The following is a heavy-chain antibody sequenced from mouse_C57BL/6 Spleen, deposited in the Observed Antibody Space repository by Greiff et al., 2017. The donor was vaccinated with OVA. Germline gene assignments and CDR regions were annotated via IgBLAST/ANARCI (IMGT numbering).Heavy chain of an antibody. D-gene: IGHD1-1*01. CDR3: ARAPYGSSYWYFDV. Sequence: QVQLQQPGAELVRPGSSVKLSCKASGYTFTSYWMDWVKQRPGQGLEWIGNIYPSDSETHYNQKFKDKATLTVDKSSSTAYMQLSSLTSEDSAVYYCARAPYGSSYWYFDVWGTGTTVTVSS. CDR1: GYTFTSYW. J-gene: IGHJ1*03. V-gene: IGHV1-61*01. CDR2: IYPSDSET.